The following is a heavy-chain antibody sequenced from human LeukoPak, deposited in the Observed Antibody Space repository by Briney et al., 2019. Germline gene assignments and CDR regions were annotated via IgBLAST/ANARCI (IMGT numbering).Heavy chain of an antibody. CDR3: ARDDCSSTSCYYYYGMDV. CDR1: GFTFSSYA. D-gene: IGHD2-2*01. Sequence: GRSLRLSCAASGFTFSSYAMYWVRQAPGKGLEWVAVISYDGSNKYYADSVKGRFTISRDNSKNTLYLQMNSLRAEDTAVYYCARDDCSSTSCYYYYGMDVWGQGTTVTVSS. CDR2: ISYDGSNK. V-gene: IGHV3-30-3*01. J-gene: IGHJ6*02.